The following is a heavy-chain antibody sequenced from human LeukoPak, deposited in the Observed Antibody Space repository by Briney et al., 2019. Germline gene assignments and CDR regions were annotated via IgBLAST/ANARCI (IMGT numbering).Heavy chain of an antibody. CDR3: ARTTSFTASGYDY. V-gene: IGHV1-8*03. D-gene: IGHD6-25*01. CDR1: GYTFTAYH. J-gene: IGHJ4*02. CDR2: MNPKNGDS. Sequence: ASVKVSCKASGYTFTAYHINWVRHAAGQGLEWVGWMNPKNGDSGYAQKFQGRVTIIRDTSISTSYMELRSLRPDDTAVYFCARTTSFTASGYDYWGQGALVTVSS.